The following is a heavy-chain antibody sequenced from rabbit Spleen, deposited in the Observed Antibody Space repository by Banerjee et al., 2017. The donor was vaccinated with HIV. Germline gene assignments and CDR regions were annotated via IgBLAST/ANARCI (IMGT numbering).Heavy chain of an antibody. J-gene: IGHJ6*01. V-gene: IGHV1S45*01. CDR2: IYAGSSNNA. CDR3: ARDTSTSFSTYGMDL. Sequence: QEQLVESGGGLVKPEGSLTLTCKASGVSFNSGDDMCWVRQAPGKGLEWIACIYAGSSNNAYSATWAKGRFTISKTSSTTVTLQMTSLTAADTATYFCARDTSTSFSTYGMDLWGQGTLVTVS. D-gene: IGHD1-1*01. CDR1: GVSFNSGDD.